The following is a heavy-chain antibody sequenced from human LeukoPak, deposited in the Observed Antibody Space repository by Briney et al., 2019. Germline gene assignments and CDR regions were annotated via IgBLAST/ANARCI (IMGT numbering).Heavy chain of an antibody. CDR2: ITNWNGGST. CDR3: ARCSRSSTDCYSAFDI. D-gene: IGHD2-2*02. CDR1: GFSFYDYG. Sequence: GGSLRLSCAASGFSFYDYGMSWVRQSTGKGLERVCAITNWNGGSTSHADSVRGRFTIARDNAKNSLYLQMNSLRAEDTALYYCARCSRSSTDCYSAFDIWGQGTMVTVSS. J-gene: IGHJ3*02. V-gene: IGHV3-20*04.